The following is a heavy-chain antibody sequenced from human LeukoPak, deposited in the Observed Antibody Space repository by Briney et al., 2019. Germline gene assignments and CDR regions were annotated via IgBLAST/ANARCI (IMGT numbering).Heavy chain of an antibody. Sequence: GGSLRLSCVASGFTFSRYGMHWVRQAPGKGLEWVAIIWYDGSNKYYADSMKGRFTISRDTSKNTLYMQMDSLRAEDTAVYYCASGDTTGYSGDAFNIWGQGAMVTVSS. J-gene: IGHJ3*02. D-gene: IGHD3-22*01. CDR2: IWYDGSNK. CDR3: ASGDTTGYSGDAFNI. CDR1: GFTFSRYG. V-gene: IGHV3-33*03.